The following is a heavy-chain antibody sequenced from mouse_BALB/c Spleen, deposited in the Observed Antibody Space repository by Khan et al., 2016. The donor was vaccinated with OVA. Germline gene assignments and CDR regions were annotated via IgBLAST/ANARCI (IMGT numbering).Heavy chain of an antibody. CDR3: ARGGGGWYIDV. CDR2: IYPGNGDT. J-gene: IGHJ1*01. Sequence: QVQLQQSGAELVKPGASVKMSCKASGYTFTSYNMHWVKQTPGQGLEWIGAIYPGNGDTSYNQKFKGKATLTADKSSSTAYMQLSSLTSEDSAVFLGARGGGGWYIDVWGAGTTVTVSS. V-gene: IGHV1-12*01. CDR1: GYTFTSYN.